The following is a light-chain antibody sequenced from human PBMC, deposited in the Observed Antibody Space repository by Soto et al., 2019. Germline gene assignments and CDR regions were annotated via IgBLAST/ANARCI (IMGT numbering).Light chain of an antibody. Sequence: QSVLTQPPSASGSPGQSVTISCTGTSSDVGGYNFVSWYQEHPGKAPKLIIYEVSKRPSGVTDRFSGSKSGNTASLTVSGLQAEDEADYYCCSYAGSNNRDVFGTGTKLTVL. CDR3: CSYAGSNNRDV. CDR2: EVS. J-gene: IGLJ1*01. CDR1: SSDVGGYNF. V-gene: IGLV2-8*01.